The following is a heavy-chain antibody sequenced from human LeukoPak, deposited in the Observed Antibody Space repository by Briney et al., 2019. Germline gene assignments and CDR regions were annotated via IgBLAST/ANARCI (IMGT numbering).Heavy chain of an antibody. CDR1: GFTFSSYW. Sequence: GGSLRLSCAASGFTFSSYWMHWVRQAPGKGLEWVSDIWYNGNNKYYADSVKGRFTISRDNSKKTVYLQMNSLRVEDTAVYYCAREEGADGTSGINSWGQGTLVILSS. D-gene: IGHD4-23*01. V-gene: IGHV3-33*08. CDR2: IWYNGNNK. CDR3: AREEGADGTSGINS. J-gene: IGHJ4*02.